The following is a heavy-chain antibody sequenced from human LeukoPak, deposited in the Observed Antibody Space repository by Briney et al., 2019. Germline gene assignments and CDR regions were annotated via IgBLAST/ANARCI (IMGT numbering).Heavy chain of an antibody. V-gene: IGHV3-23*01. CDR3: AKDSEDIVVVPAATAFDY. D-gene: IGHD2-2*01. CDR1: GFTFSSYA. J-gene: IGHJ4*02. CDR2: ISGGGGST. Sequence: PGGSLRLSCAASGFTFSSYAMTWVRQAPGKGLEWVSAISGGGGSTYYADSVKGRFTISRDNSKNTLYLQMNSLRAEDTAVYYCAKDSEDIVVVPAATAFDYWGQGTLVTVSS.